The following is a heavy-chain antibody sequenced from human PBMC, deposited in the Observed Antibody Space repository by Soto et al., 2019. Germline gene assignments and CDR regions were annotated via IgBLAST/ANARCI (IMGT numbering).Heavy chain of an antibody. V-gene: IGHV3-30*18. J-gene: IGHJ3*02. CDR2: ISYDGSNK. CDR3: AKDRAARHYDAFDI. CDR1: GFTFSSYG. Sequence: SLGLSCAASGFTFSSYGMHWVRQAPGKGLEWVAVISYDGSNKYYADSVKGRFTISRDNSKNTLYLQMNSLRAEDTAVYYCAKDRAARHYDAFDIWGQGTMVTVSS. D-gene: IGHD6-6*01.